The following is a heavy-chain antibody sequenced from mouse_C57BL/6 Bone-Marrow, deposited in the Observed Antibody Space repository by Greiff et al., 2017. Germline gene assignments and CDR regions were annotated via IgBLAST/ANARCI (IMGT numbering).Heavy chain of an antibody. CDR1: GYTFTSYW. CDR3: ARSGGY. J-gene: IGHJ2*01. V-gene: IGHV1-64*01. D-gene: IGHD3-1*01. CDR2: IHPNSGST. Sequence: QVQLKQPGAELVKPGASVKLSCKASGYTFTSYWMHWVKQRPGQGLEWIGMIHPNSGSTNNNEKFKSKATLTVDKSSSTAYMQLSSLTSEDTAVYYCARSGGYWGQGTTLTVSS.